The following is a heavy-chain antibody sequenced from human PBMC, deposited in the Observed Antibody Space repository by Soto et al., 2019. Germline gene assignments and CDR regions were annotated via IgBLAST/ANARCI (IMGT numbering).Heavy chain of an antibody. CDR1: GFTFSTYA. CDR3: AKDTGWRSCSRTSCLYSFDS. D-gene: IGHD2-2*01. CDR2: ISDSGST. J-gene: IGHJ4*02. V-gene: IGHV3-23*01. Sequence: PGGSLRLSCTASGFTFSTYAMSWVRQAPGKGLEWVSTISDSGSTYYADSVKGRVTISRDNSKNTLYLEMNSLRAEDTAVYYCAKDTGWRSCSRTSCLYSFDSWGQGTLVTVSS.